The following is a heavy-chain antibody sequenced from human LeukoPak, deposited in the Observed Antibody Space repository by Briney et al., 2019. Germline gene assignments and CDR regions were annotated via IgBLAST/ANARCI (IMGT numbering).Heavy chain of an antibody. CDR1: GGSISSSSYY. CDR3: ARRGPKTETDY. CDR2: IYYSGHT. J-gene: IGHJ4*02. Sequence: SETLSLTCTVSGGSISSSSYYWGWIRQPPGKGLEWTGNIYYSGHTYYNPSLKSRVTISVDTSKNQFSLKLDSVTAADTAVYYCARRGPKTETDYWGQGTLVTVSS. V-gene: IGHV4-39*01.